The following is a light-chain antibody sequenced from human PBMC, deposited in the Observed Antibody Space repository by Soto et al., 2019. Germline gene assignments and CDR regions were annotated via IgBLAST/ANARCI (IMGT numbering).Light chain of an antibody. V-gene: IGLV2-14*01. CDR3: SSYTSSSTLSV. CDR1: SSDVGGYNY. CDR2: DVS. Sequence: QSALTQPASVSGSPGQSITISCTGTSSDVGGYNYVSWYQQHPGKAPKLMIYDVSNRPSGVSNRFSGSKSDNTASLTISGLQAEDEADYYCSSYTSSSTLSVFGTGTQLTVL. J-gene: IGLJ1*01.